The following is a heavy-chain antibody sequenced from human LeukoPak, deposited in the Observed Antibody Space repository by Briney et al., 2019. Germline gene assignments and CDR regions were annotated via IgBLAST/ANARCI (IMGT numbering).Heavy chain of an antibody. J-gene: IGHJ4*02. CDR1: GFTFSSFA. V-gene: IGHV3-64*01. CDR3: ARRAGSNWDMDY. Sequence: GGSLRPSCAASGFTFSSFAMHWVRQAPGKGLEYVSAISSNGGSTYYANSVKGRFTISRDNSKNTLYLQMGSLRVEDMAVYYCARRAGSNWDMDYWGQGTLVTVSS. CDR2: ISSNGGST. D-gene: IGHD6-13*01.